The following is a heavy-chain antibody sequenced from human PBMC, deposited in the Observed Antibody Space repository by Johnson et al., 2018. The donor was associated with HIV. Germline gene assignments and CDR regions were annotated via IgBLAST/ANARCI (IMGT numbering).Heavy chain of an antibody. CDR1: GFIFSNYD. CDR2: IGNSGDT. Sequence: EQLVESGGGLVQPGGSLRLSCAASGFIFSNYDMHWVRQAAGNRLEWVSGIGNSGDTFYAESVKGRFTISREKAKNSLYLQMNSLRAEDTALYYCARGSYDGDAFDSWGQGTKVTVSS. CDR3: ARGSYDGDAFDS. J-gene: IGHJ3*02. D-gene: IGHD1-26*01. V-gene: IGHV3-13*01.